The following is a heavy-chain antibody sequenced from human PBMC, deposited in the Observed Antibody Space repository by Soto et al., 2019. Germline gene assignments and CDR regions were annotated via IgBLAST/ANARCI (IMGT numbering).Heavy chain of an antibody. V-gene: IGHV3-33*01. CDR3: ARDRVSMLRGATDTLDI. Sequence: PGRSLRLSCTASGFTFSSYGMNWVRQAPGKGLEWVVVIGYDGSNKYYADSVKGRFTISRDNSKNTLYLQTSSLRAEDTALYYCARDRVSMLRGATDTLDICGQGTMVTV. D-gene: IGHD3-10*01. J-gene: IGHJ3*02. CDR1: GFTFSSYG. CDR2: IGYDGSNK.